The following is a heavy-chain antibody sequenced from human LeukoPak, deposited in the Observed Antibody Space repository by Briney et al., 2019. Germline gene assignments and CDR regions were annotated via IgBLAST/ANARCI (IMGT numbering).Heavy chain of an antibody. J-gene: IGHJ4*02. Sequence: SETLCLTCTVSGGSISSYYWSWIRQPPGKGLEWIGYIYYSGSTNYNPSLKSRVTMSVDTSKNQFSLKLSSVTAADTAVYYCARDRSGFGPTIDYWGQGTLVTVSS. CDR3: ARDRSGFGPTIDY. CDR2: IYYSGST. V-gene: IGHV4-59*01. CDR1: GGSISSYY. D-gene: IGHD5-18*01.